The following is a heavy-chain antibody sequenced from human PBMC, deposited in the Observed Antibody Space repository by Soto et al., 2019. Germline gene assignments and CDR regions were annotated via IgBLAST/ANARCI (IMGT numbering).Heavy chain of an antibody. CDR1: GATFSSYA. Sequence: GASVKVSCKASGATFSSYAISWVRQAPGQGLEWMGGIIPIFGTANYAQKFQGRVTITADESTSTAYMELSSLRSEDTAVYYCARDFSSSGYHDAFDIWGQGTMVPVS. J-gene: IGHJ3*02. CDR3: ARDFSSSGYHDAFDI. V-gene: IGHV1-69*13. D-gene: IGHD3-22*01. CDR2: IIPIFGTA.